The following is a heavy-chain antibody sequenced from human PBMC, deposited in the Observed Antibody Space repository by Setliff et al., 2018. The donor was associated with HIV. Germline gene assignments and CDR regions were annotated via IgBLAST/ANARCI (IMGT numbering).Heavy chain of an antibody. CDR3: ARSQGDYSGSGQDYNAISAFDK. CDR1: GDTFSNYS. CDR2: VIPILDIT. Sequence: SVKVSCKASGDTFSNYSLNWVRQAPGQGPEWMGGVIPILDITNYAQNFWGRLTISADESTSTTYMELKNLRSEDTAVYYCARSQGDYSGSGQDYNAISAFDKWGQGTLVTVSS. D-gene: IGHD3-10*01. V-gene: IGHV1-69*10. J-gene: IGHJ4*02.